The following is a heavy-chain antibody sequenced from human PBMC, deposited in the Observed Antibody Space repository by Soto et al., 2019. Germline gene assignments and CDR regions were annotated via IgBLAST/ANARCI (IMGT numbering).Heavy chain of an antibody. D-gene: IGHD3-16*01. CDR1: GFTFSSSA. CDR2: IDVGSANA. V-gene: IGHV1-58*01. CDR3: AADVAGYIYVLARP. Sequence: QMQLVQSGPEVKKPGTSVKVSCKTSGFTFSSSAVHWVRQARGHRLQWIGWIDVGSANANYAQMPHERVTIGMDMSTSTAYMELSSLRPEDTAVYYFAADVAGYIYVLARPWGPGTLLTVSS. J-gene: IGHJ5*02.